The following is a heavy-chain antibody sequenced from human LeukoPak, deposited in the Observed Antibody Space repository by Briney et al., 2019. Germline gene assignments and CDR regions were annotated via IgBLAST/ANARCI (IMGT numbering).Heavy chain of an antibody. CDR3: ARAFWSGTIHDAFDI. Sequence: GGSLRLSCAASGFTFDDYGMHWVRQAPGKGLVWVSRINSDGSSTSYADSVKGRFTISRDNAKNTLYLQMNSLRAEDTAVYYCARAFWSGTIHDAFDIWGQGTMVTVSS. CDR2: INSDGSST. D-gene: IGHD3-3*01. V-gene: IGHV3-74*01. CDR1: GFTFDDYG. J-gene: IGHJ3*02.